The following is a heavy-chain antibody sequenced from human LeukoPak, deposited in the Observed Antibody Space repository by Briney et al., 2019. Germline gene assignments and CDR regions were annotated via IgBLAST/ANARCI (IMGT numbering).Heavy chain of an antibody. Sequence: PSETLSLTCTVSGGSISSDYWSWIRQPPGKGLEWIGYIYYSGSTNYNPSLKSRVTISVDTSKNQFSLKLSSVTAADTAVYYCARVGQQLALLDYWGQGTLVTVSS. J-gene: IGHJ4*02. CDR1: GGSISSDY. CDR3: ARVGQQLALLDY. CDR2: IYYSGST. D-gene: IGHD6-13*01. V-gene: IGHV4-59*01.